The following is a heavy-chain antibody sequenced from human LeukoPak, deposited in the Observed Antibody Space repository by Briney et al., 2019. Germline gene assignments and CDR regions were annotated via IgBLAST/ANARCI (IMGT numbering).Heavy chain of an antibody. V-gene: IGHV3-30*03. CDR1: GSTFRSYG. CDR2: ISYDGSVK. D-gene: IGHD1-26*01. CDR3: ARDRSGSYSRDY. Sequence: PGGSLRLSCAASGSTFRSYGMHWVRQVPGKGLEWVAIISYDGSVKYYADSVKGRFTISRDSFNDTLYLQMNSLRPDDSAVYYCARDRSGSYSRDYWGQGTLVTVSS. J-gene: IGHJ4*02.